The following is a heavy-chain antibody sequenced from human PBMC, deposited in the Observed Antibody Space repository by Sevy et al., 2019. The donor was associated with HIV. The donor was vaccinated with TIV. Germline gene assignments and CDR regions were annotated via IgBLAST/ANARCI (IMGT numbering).Heavy chain of an antibody. CDR2: IYSGGST. CDR3: ARDAGELLGLDY. J-gene: IGHJ4*02. Sequence: GGSLRLSCAASGFTVSSNYMSWVRQAPGKGLEWVSVIYSGGSTYYADSGKGRLTISRDNSKNTLYLQMNSLRAEDTAVYYCARDAGELLGLDYWGQGTLVTVSS. CDR1: GFTVSSNY. D-gene: IGHD1-26*01. V-gene: IGHV3-53*01.